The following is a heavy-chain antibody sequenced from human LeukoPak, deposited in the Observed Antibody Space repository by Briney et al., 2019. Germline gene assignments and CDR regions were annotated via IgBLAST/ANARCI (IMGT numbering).Heavy chain of an antibody. Sequence: PSETLSLTCTVSAAPITSYYWSWIRQPPGKGLEWIGYIYYSGSTNYNPSLKSRVAISVDTSKNQVSLRLSSVTAADTAVYYCARGGSIVGATPHDAFDIWGQGTVDTVS. V-gene: IGHV4-59*01. D-gene: IGHD1-26*01. CDR1: AAPITSYY. CDR3: ARGGSIVGATPHDAFDI. J-gene: IGHJ3*02. CDR2: IYYSGST.